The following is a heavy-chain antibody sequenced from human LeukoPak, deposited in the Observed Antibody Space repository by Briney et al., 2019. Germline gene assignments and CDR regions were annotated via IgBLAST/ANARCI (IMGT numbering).Heavy chain of an antibody. D-gene: IGHD5-12*01. CDR3: AKDIASVATIGVDY. J-gene: IGHJ4*02. V-gene: IGHV3-9*01. CDR2: IRWNSGSM. Sequence: GGSLRLSCAASGFTFDDYAMHWVRQAPGKGLEWVSGIRWNSGSMGYADSVKGRFTISRDNAKNSLYLQMNSLRVEDTASCYCAKDIASVATIGVDYWGQGTLVTVSS. CDR1: GFTFDDYA.